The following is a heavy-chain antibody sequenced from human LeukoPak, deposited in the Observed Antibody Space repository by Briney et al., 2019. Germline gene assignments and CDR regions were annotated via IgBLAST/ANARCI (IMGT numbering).Heavy chain of an antibody. CDR3: ARASRGLSSYFDL. CDR1: GFTFSDYY. CDR2: ITSSGSTI. V-gene: IGHV3-11*04. Sequence: GGSLRLSCAASGFTFSDYYMSWIRQAPGKGLEWISYITSSGSTIYYADSVKGRFTLSRDNARNSLYLQMNSLRAEDTAVYYCARASRGLSSYFDLWGRGTLVTVSS. J-gene: IGHJ2*01. D-gene: IGHD3-16*01.